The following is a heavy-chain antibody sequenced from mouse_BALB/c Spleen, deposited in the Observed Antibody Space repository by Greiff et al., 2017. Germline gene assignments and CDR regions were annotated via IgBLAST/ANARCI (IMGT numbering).Heavy chain of an antibody. CDR3: ARSYGRDAMDY. V-gene: IGHV1S41*01. D-gene: IGHD2-10*02. J-gene: IGHJ4*01. CDR2: IAPGSGST. CDR1: GYTFTSYW. Sequence: DLVKPGASVKLSCKASGYTFTSYWINWIKQRPGQGLEWIGRIAPGSGSTYYNEMFKGKATLTVDTSSSTAYIQLSNLSSEDSAVYFCARSYGRDAMDYWGQGTSVTVSS.